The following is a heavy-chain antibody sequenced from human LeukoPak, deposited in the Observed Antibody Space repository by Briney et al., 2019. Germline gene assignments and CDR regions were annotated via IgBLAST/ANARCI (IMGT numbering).Heavy chain of an antibody. D-gene: IGHD6-13*01. V-gene: IGHV3-74*01. CDR3: ARGKYSSSWTRDY. CDR2: INSDGSST. Sequence: GGSLRLSCAASGFTFSSYWMHWVRQAPGKGPVWVSRINSDGSSTNYADSVKGRFTISRDNAKNTLYLEMSSLRAEDTAVYYCARGKYSSSWTRDYWGQGTLVTVSS. J-gene: IGHJ4*02. CDR1: GFTFSSYW.